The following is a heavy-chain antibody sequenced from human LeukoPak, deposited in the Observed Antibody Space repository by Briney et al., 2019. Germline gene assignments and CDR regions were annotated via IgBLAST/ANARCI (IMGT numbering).Heavy chain of an antibody. D-gene: IGHD1-1*01. J-gene: IGHJ3*01. CDR1: GGSISSYY. CDR2: IYYSGST. Sequence: SETLSLTCTVSGGSISSYYWSWIRQPPGKGLEWIGYIYYSGSTNYNPSLKSRVTISVDTSKNQFSLKLSSVTAADTAVYYCARHLMWNHDAFDFWGQGTMVTVSS. V-gene: IGHV4-59*08. CDR3: ARHLMWNHDAFDF.